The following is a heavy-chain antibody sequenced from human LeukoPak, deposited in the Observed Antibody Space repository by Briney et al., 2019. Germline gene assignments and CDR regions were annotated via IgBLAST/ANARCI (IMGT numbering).Heavy chain of an antibody. CDR2: ISGSGDDT. J-gene: IGHJ5*02. Sequence: GGSLRLSCAASGFAFSSYAMNWVRQAPGKGLEWVSGISGSGDDTYYADSVKGRFTISRDNSKSRVYLQMNSLRAEDTAVFYCAKETWATNFYSLFDPWGQGALVTVSS. D-gene: IGHD4-11*01. V-gene: IGHV3-23*01. CDR1: GFAFSSYA. CDR3: AKETWATNFYSLFDP.